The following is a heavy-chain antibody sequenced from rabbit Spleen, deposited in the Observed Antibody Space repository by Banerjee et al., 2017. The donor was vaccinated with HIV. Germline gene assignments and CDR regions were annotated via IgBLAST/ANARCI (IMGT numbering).Heavy chain of an antibody. D-gene: IGHD7-1*01. CDR1: GFSFSNKAV. V-gene: IGHV1S45*01. CDR2: IDASSNSRT. CDR3: ARDRTGAIGWNFYL. Sequence: QEQLVESGGGLVRPEGSLKLSCKASGFSFSNKAVMCWVRQAPGKRPEWIACIDASSNSRTYCASWAKGRFTVSKTSSTTVALQMTSLTAADTATYFCARDRTGAIGWNFYLWGQGTLVTVS. J-gene: IGHJ2*01.